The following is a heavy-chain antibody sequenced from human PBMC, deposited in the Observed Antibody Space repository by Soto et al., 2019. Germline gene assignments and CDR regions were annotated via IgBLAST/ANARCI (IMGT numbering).Heavy chain of an antibody. CDR3: AKMVGATLVDY. CDR2: IFHSGST. D-gene: IGHD1-26*01. CDR1: GASISSTSSYDW. Sequence: QVQLQESGPGLVKPSGTLSLTCTVSGASISSTSSYDWWSWVRQPPGKGLEWIGEIFHSGSTNYNPSLMRRVSMSVDKSKNQFSLRLRSVTAADTAVYYCAKMVGATLVDYWGQGSLVTVSS. J-gene: IGHJ4*02. V-gene: IGHV4-4*02.